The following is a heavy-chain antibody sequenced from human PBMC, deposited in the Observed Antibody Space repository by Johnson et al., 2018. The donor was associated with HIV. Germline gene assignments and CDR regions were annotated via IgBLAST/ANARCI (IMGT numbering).Heavy chain of an antibody. CDR1: GFTFSNAW. J-gene: IGHJ3*02. CDR3: TTGLSSGKGAFDI. Sequence: MQLVESGGGLVKPGGSLRLSCAASGFTFSNAWLSWVRQAPGKGLEWVGRIKSKTAGGTTDYAAPVKGRFTISRDDSKNTLYLQMNSLKTEDTAVYYCTTGLSSGKGAFDIWGQGTMVTVSS. D-gene: IGHD5-12*01. V-gene: IGHV3-15*01. CDR2: IKSKTAGGTT.